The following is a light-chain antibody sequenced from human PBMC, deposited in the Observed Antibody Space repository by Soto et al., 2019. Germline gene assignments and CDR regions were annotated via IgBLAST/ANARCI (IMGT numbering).Light chain of an antibody. CDR3: QQYNSYSQT. CDR2: HAS. J-gene: IGKJ1*01. V-gene: IGKV1-5*01. Sequence: DIQMTQSPSTLSASIGDRVTISCRASQNIGRWLAWYQQKPGTAPNLLIYHASNLRGGVPSRFSGGGSGTEFTLTIRSLQPDDFATYYCQQYNSYSQTCGQGTKVDIK. CDR1: QNIGRW.